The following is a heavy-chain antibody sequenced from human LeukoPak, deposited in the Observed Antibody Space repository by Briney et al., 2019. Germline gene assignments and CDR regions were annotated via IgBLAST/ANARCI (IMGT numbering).Heavy chain of an antibody. J-gene: IGHJ4*02. Sequence: GGSLRLSCAASGFTFSSYAMSWVRQAPGKGLEWVSAISGSGGSTYYADSVKGRFTISRDNAKNSLYLQMNSLRAEDTAVYYCARHGLPGYFDYWGQGTLVTVSS. CDR1: GFTFSSYA. V-gene: IGHV3-23*01. D-gene: IGHD4-11*01. CDR3: ARHGLPGYFDY. CDR2: ISGSGGST.